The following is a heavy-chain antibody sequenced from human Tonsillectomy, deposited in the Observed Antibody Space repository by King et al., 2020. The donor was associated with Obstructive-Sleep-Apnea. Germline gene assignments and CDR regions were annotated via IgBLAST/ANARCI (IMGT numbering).Heavy chain of an antibody. J-gene: IGHJ4*02. CDR2: IYYSGST. V-gene: IGHV4-30-4*01. CDR1: GGSISSGDYY. Sequence: VQLQESGPGLVKPSQTLSLTCTVSGGSISSGDYYWSWIRQPPGKGLEWIVYIYYSGSTYYNPSLKSRVTISVDTSKNQFSLKLSSVTAADTAVYYCASSRGDYYDSSGYLYFDYWGQGTLVTVSS. CDR3: ASSRGDYYDSSGYLYFDY. D-gene: IGHD3-22*01.